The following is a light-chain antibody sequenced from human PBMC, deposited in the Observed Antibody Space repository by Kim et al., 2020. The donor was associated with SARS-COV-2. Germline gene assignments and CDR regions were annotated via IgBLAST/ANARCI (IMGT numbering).Light chain of an antibody. Sequence: QSYNIACTATSSHVGGYNNVSWFQQHPDEAPKLIIYDVPTRPSGVSNRFSGAKSGDTASLTISGLQAEHEADYFCSSYTGTSTSYVFGTGTKVTVL. V-gene: IGLV2-14*04. J-gene: IGLJ1*01. CDR2: DVP. CDR1: SSHVGGYNN. CDR3: SSYTGTSTSYV.